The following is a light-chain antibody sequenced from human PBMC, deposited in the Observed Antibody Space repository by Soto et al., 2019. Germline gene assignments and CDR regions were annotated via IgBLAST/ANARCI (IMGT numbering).Light chain of an antibody. CDR3: QQYNNWPPYT. CDR2: GAS. CDR1: QSVSSN. Sequence: EIVMTQSPATLSVSPGGRATLSCRASQSVSSNLAWYQQKPGQAPRLLIYGASTRATGIPARFSGSGSGTEFTLTISSLQSEAFAVYYCQQYNNWPPYTFGQGTKLEIK. J-gene: IGKJ2*01. V-gene: IGKV3-15*01.